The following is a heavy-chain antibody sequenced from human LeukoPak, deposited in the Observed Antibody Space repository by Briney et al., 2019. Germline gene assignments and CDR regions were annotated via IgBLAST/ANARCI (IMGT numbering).Heavy chain of an antibody. CDR2: IIPIFGTA. CDR1: GGTFSSYA. D-gene: IGHD4-23*01. J-gene: IGHJ5*02. Sequence: SVKVSCKASGGTFSSYAISWGRQAPGQGVEWMGGIIPIFGTANYAQKFQGRVTITTDESTSTAYIELSSLRSEDTAVYYCARDPGGKVWGNWFDPWGQGTLVTVSS. CDR3: ARDPGGKVWGNWFDP. V-gene: IGHV1-69*05.